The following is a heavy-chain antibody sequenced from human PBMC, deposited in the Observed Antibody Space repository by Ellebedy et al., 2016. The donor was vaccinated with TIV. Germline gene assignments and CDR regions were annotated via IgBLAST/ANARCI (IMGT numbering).Heavy chain of an antibody. V-gene: IGHV3-23*01. CDR2: ISCNGATI. D-gene: IGHD3-3*01. Sequence: GESLKIPCAASGFTFSTYAMNWVRQAPGKGLEWVSAISCNGATIDYADSAKGRFTISRDNSKNTLYLEMNSLRAEDTAIYYCAKDRDFWSGPCFDYWGQGALVTVSS. CDR3: AKDRDFWSGPCFDY. J-gene: IGHJ4*02. CDR1: GFTFSTYA.